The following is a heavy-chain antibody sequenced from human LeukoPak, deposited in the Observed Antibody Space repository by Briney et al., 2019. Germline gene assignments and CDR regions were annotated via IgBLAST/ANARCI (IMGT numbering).Heavy chain of an antibody. V-gene: IGHV1-69*05. J-gene: IGHJ4*02. CDR2: IIPIFGTA. D-gene: IGHD3-22*01. Sequence: SXKVSCKASGGTFSSYAISWVRQAPGQGLEWMGRIIPIFGTANYAQKFQGRVTITTDESTSTAYMELSSLRSEDTAVYYCARGTGENYYDSNYWGQGTLVTVSS. CDR3: ARGTGENYYDSNY. CDR1: GGTFSSYA.